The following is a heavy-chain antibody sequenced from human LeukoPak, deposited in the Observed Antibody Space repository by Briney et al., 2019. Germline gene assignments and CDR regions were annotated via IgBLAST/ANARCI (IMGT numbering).Heavy chain of an antibody. CDR1: GGSISSYY. CDR3: ARERSAGELYAFDI. V-gene: IGHV4-59*01. Sequence: PSETLSLTCTVSGGSISSYYWSWIRQPPGKGLEWIGYIYYSGSTNYNPSLKSRVTISVDTSKNQFPLKLSSVTAADTAVYYCARERSAGELYAFDIWGQGTMVTVSS. J-gene: IGHJ3*02. CDR2: IYYSGST. D-gene: IGHD3-10*01.